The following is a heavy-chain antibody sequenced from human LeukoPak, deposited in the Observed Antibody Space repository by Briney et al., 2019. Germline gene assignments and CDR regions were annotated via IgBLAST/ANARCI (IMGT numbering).Heavy chain of an antibody. V-gene: IGHV6-1*01. D-gene: IGHD2-8*01. CDR3: ARDVRGVYCTNGVCYTHGDYFDY. CDR2: TYYRSKWYN. J-gene: IGHJ4*02. CDR1: GDSVSSNSAA. Sequence: SQTLSLTCAISGDSVSSNSAAWNWIRQSPSRGLEWLGRTYYRSKWYNDYAVSVKSRITINPDTSKNQFSLQLNSVTPEDTAVYYCARDVRGVYCTNGVCYTHGDYFDYWGQGTLVTVSS.